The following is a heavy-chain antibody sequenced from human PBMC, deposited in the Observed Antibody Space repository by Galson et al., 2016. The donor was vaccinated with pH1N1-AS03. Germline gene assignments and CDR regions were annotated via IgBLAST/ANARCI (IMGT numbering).Heavy chain of an antibody. CDR1: GYTFAYYY. D-gene: IGHD1-26*01. CDR3: ARGGGSALDS. Sequence: SVKVSCKASGYTFAYYYVHWVRQAPGQGLEWMGWINPSSGGTKFAQKFQGTVSMTTDTSTRTAYMELSRLRSDDTAAYYCARGGGSALDSWGQGTRVTV. J-gene: IGHJ4*02. CDR2: INPSSGGT. V-gene: IGHV1-2*02.